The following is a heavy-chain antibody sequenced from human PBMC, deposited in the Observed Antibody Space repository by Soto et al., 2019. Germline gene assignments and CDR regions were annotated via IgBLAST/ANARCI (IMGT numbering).Heavy chain of an antibody. V-gene: IGHV1-18*04. D-gene: IGHD1-20*01. CDR1: GYTFTSYG. CDR2: ISAYNGNK. Sequence: ASVKVSCKASGYTFTSYGISWVRQAPGQGLEWMGWISAYNGNKNYAQKLQGRVTMTTDTSTSTAYMELRSLRSDDTAVYYCAGDNYLGPNWKREGCFDPWGQGTQVTVS. CDR3: AGDNYLGPNWKREGCFDP. J-gene: IGHJ5*02.